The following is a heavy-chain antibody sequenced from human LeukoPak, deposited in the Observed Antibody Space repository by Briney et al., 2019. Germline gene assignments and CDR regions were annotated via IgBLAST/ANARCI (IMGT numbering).Heavy chain of an antibody. CDR3: AREGGAYDFWSGYYTGGAYYYYMDV. CDR2: ILLDGSNK. CDR1: GFTFSRYA. J-gene: IGHJ6*03. D-gene: IGHD3-3*01. V-gene: IGHV3-30*01. Sequence: GSLPLSCAASGFTFSRYAMQWVRPAPGKGLEWVAVILLDGSNKYSADSVKGRFTISRDNSKNTLYLQMNSLRAEDTAVYYCAREGGAYDFWSGYYTGGAYYYYMDVWGKGTTVTVSS.